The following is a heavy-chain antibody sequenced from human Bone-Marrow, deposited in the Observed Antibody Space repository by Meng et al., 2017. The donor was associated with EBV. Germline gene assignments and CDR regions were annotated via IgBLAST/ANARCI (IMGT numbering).Heavy chain of an antibody. Sequence: QVQLQESGPGLVKPSGXLSLTCTVSGGSVSSGIYYWNWIRQPPGKGLEWIGFIYYSGSSNYNPSLKSRVTISADTSKNQFSLNLSSVTAADTAVYYCARHSSRGYYGDLDWFDTWGQGTLVTVSS. J-gene: IGHJ5*02. CDR2: IYYSGSS. CDR3: ARHSSRGYYGDLDWFDT. V-gene: IGHV4-61*01. CDR1: GGSVSSGIYY. D-gene: IGHD3-3*01.